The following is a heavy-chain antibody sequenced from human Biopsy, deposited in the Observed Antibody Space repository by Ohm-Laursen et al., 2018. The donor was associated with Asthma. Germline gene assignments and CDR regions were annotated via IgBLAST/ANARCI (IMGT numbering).Heavy chain of an antibody. D-gene: IGHD4-23*01. V-gene: IGHV3-30*07. CDR3: ARAYGGSFFSGSFDI. J-gene: IGHJ3*02. CDR1: GFSFSNFA. Sequence: SLRLSCAASGFSFSNFAIHWVCQAPGKGLEWVGVISKDASTQDYADSVKGRFTMARDNSKNTLSLQMNSLRAEDTAVYYCARAYGGSFFSGSFDIWGQGTMVTVSS. CDR2: ISKDASTQ.